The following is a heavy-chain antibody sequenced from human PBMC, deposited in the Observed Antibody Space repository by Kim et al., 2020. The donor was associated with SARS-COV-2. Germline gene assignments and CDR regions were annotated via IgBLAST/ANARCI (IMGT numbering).Heavy chain of an antibody. Sequence: GGSLRLSCAASGFTFSSYWMHWVRQAPGKGLVWVSRINGDGSVTTYADSVRGGFTISRDNAKDTLFLQMDSLRAEDTAVYYCTRTAYGGNSGSWYFDLWG. CDR2: INGDGSVT. J-gene: IGHJ2*01. CDR1: GFTFSSYW. V-gene: IGHV3-74*01. CDR3: TRTAYGGNSGSWYFDL. D-gene: IGHD4-17*01.